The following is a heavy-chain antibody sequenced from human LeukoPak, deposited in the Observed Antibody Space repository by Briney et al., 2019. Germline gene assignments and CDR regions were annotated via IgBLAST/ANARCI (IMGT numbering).Heavy chain of an antibody. Sequence: GGSLRLSCAASGFTFSSYAMHWVRQAPGKGLEWVSSISSSSSYIYYADSVKGRFTISRDNAKNSLYLQMNSLRAEDTAVYYCARGSTVVGIDYWGQGTLVTVSS. D-gene: IGHD4-23*01. J-gene: IGHJ4*02. CDR1: GFTFSSYA. CDR2: ISSSSSYI. V-gene: IGHV3-21*01. CDR3: ARGSTVVGIDY.